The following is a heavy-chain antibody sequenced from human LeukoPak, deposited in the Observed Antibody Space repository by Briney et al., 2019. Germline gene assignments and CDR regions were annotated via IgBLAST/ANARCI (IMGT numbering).Heavy chain of an antibody. V-gene: IGHV4-30-4*01. Sequence: SQTLSLTCTVSGGSISSGDYYWSWLRQPPGKGLEWIGYIYYSGSTYYNPSLKSRVTISVDTSKNQFSLKLSSVTAADTAVYYCASPLGIAAAGEYAFDIWGQGTMVTVSS. CDR1: GGSISSGDYY. CDR2: IYYSGST. J-gene: IGHJ3*02. CDR3: ASPLGIAAAGEYAFDI. D-gene: IGHD6-13*01.